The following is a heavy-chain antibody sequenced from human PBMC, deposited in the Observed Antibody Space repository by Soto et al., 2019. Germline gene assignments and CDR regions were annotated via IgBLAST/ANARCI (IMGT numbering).Heavy chain of an antibody. Sequence: ASVKVSCKASGGTLSSYAISWVRQAPGQGLEWMGGIIPIFGTANYAQKFQGRVTITADKSTSTAYMELSSLRSEDTAVYYCAREEYSSGSDYYYYYGMDVWGQGTTVTVSS. CDR1: GGTLSSYA. D-gene: IGHD3-22*01. CDR2: IIPIFGTA. V-gene: IGHV1-69*06. J-gene: IGHJ6*02. CDR3: AREEYSSGSDYYYYYGMDV.